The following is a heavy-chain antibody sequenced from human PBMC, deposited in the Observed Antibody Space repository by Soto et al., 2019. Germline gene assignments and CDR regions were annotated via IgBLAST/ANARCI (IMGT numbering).Heavy chain of an antibody. CDR3: VRVRYVTTGTPALLDY. CDR2: IYPDDSDT. D-gene: IGHD1-1*01. V-gene: IGHV5-51*04. Sequence: GESLKISCKGSGFRFTDYWIAWVRQMPGKGLEWMGIIYPDDSDTRYRPPFQGQVTISADKPISPAHLQWSSLKASDTALYYCVRVRYVTTGTPALLDYWGQGTRVTVPS. J-gene: IGHJ4*02. CDR1: GFRFTDYW.